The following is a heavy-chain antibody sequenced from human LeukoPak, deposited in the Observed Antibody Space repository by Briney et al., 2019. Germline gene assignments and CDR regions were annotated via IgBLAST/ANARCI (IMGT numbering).Heavy chain of an antibody. D-gene: IGHD3-22*01. V-gene: IGHV3-23*01. CDR2: ISGSGGST. J-gene: IGHJ4*02. CDR3: ASDYYDSSGYYYDFDY. Sequence: GGSLRLSCAASGFTFSSYAMSWVRQAPGKGLEWVSAISGSGGSTYYADSVKGRFTISRDNSKNTLYLQMNSLRAEDTAVYYCASDYYDSSGYYYDFDYWGQGTLVTVSS. CDR1: GFTFSSYA.